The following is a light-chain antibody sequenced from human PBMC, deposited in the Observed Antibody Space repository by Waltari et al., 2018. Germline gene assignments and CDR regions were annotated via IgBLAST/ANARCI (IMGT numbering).Light chain of an antibody. CDR1: HTLPRY. CDR3: QQSTSIPLT. CDR2: GIS. J-gene: IGKJ4*01. Sequence: SQRTQSPSPLPASRGDRVTLTCRASHTLPRYLTWYQQKPGKAPKLLSYGISILHSGVPSRFSGSGSGTDFTLTISSLQPEDFATYYCQQSTSIPLTFGGGTKVDIK. V-gene: IGKV1-39*01.